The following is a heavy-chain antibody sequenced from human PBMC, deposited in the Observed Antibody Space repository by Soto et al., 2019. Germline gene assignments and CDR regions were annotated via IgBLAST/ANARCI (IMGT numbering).Heavy chain of an antibody. Sequence: LRLSYTASEFDLRLYCVLSDQQRTGRGLERVSGITWSSGVWAYADSVKGRFTISRDNAKNFLYLQMNSLRVQDTALYYCVEDIPGRDGSYVAFGLDFWGHGTTVTVSS. J-gene: IGHJ6*02. D-gene: IGHD1-26*01. CDR3: VEDIPGRDGSYVAFGLDF. CDR2: ITWSSGVW. CDR1: EFDLRLYC. V-gene: IGHV3-9*01.